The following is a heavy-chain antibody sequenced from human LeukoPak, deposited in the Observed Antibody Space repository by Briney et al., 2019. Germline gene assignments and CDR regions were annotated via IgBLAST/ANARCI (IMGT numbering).Heavy chain of an antibody. CDR1: GFTFSRYW. CDR3: ARAISGYYYFDY. CDR2: IDSDGNSR. J-gene: IGHJ4*02. Sequence: GGSLRLSCAASGFTFSRYWMHWVRQAPGKGLVWVSRIDSDGNSRTCADSVTGRFTISRDNAKNTLYLQVNSLRAEDTAVYYCARAISGYYYFDYWGQGILVTVSS. V-gene: IGHV3-74*01. D-gene: IGHD5-12*01.